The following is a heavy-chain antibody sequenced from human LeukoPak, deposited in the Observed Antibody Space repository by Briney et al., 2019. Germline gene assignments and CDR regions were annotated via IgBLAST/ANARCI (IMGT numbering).Heavy chain of an antibody. Sequence: ASVKVSCKASGYTFTSYGISWVRQAPEQGLEWMGWISAYNGNTNYAQKLQGRVTMTTDTSTSTAYMELRSLRSDDTAVYYCARAPPSFSHLGWFDAFDIWGQGTMVTVSS. V-gene: IGHV1-18*01. CDR2: ISAYNGNT. D-gene: IGHD3/OR15-3a*01. CDR3: ARAPPSFSHLGWFDAFDI. CDR1: GYTFTSYG. J-gene: IGHJ3*02.